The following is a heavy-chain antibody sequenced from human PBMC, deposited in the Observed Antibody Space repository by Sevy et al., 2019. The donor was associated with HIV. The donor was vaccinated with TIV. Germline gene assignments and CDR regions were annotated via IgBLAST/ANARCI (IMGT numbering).Heavy chain of an antibody. Sequence: GGSLRLSCAASGFTFSSYSMNWVRQAPGKGLEWVSAISGSSNYIYYAESVKGRFIISRANVKNTLYLQMNSLRADDTAVYYCARGPPDGSYDYFDYWGQGTLVTVSS. CDR2: ISGSSNYI. D-gene: IGHD1-26*01. V-gene: IGHV3-21*06. CDR3: ARGPPDGSYDYFDY. J-gene: IGHJ4*02. CDR1: GFTFSSYS.